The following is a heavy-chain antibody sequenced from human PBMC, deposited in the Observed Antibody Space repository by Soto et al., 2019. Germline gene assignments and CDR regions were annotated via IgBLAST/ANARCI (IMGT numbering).Heavy chain of an antibody. Sequence: QVQLVESGGGVVQRGRSLRLSCAASGFTFKSYGMHWVRQAPGKGLEWVAVISYDGNNKYYADSVKGRFTISRDIPKNTLYLQLNSLRAEDTAVYYCAKEGLYKTLDYWGQGTLVTVSS. CDR2: ISYDGNNK. J-gene: IGHJ4*02. CDR1: GFTFKSYG. V-gene: IGHV3-30*18. D-gene: IGHD1-1*01. CDR3: AKEGLYKTLDY.